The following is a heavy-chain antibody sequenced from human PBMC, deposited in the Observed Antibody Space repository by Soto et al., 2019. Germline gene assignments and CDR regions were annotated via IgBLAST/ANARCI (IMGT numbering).Heavy chain of an antibody. CDR2: ISYDGSNK. J-gene: IGHJ4*02. CDR3: AKAPEAVGIDY. CDR1: GFTFSSYG. D-gene: IGHD6-19*01. V-gene: IGHV3-30*18. Sequence: GGSLRLSCAASGFTFSSYGMHWVRQAPGKGLEWVAVISYDGSNKYYADSVKGRFTISRDNSKNTLYLQMNSLRAEDTAVYYCAKAPEAVGIDYWGQGTLVTVSS.